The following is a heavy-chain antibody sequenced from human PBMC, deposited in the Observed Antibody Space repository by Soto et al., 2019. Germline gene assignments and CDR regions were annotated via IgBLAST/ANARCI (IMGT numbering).Heavy chain of an antibody. CDR3: ARESVSGTYRFDS. CDR2: IHDTGRT. Sequence: SETLSPTCTVSGGSLRTYYWSWIRQPAGERLEWIGRIHDTGRTNYNPSLKSRVTMSVDTSKNQFSLRVNSVTAADTAVYYCARESVSGTYRFDSRGQGTLVTVSS. CDR1: GGSLRTYY. J-gene: IGHJ4*02. V-gene: IGHV4-4*07. D-gene: IGHD3-16*02.